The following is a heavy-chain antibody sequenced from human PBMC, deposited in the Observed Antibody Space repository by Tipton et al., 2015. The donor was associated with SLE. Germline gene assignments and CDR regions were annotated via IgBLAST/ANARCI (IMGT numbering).Heavy chain of an antibody. CDR1: GYSISSAYY. Sequence: TLSLTCTVSGYSISSAYYWGWIRQPPGKGLEWIGSIYHSGSTYYNPSLKSRVTISVDTSKNQFSLKLSSMTAADTAVYCCASSSNYGYPAFDFWGRGILVTVSS. D-gene: IGHD5-24*01. CDR2: IYHSGST. V-gene: IGHV4-38-2*02. CDR3: ASSSNYGYPAFDF. J-gene: IGHJ4*02.